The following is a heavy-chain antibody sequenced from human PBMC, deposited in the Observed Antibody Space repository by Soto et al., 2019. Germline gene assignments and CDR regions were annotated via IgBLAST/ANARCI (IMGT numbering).Heavy chain of an antibody. CDR1: GFTFTNYA. J-gene: IGHJ4*02. Sequence: EVQLLESGGGLVQPGGSLSVSCEASGFTFTNYAMSWVRQAPVKGLEWVSNIGAGGSTVYTDSVKGHFTISRDNSKSTVYLQMTSLRAEDTAVYYCATYQQIGGSDEYWGQGTLVTVSS. CDR3: ATYQQIGGSDEY. D-gene: IGHD2-2*01. CDR2: IGAGGST. V-gene: IGHV3-23*01.